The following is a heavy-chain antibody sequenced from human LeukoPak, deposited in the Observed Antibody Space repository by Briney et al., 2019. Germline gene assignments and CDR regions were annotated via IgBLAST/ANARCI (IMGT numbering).Heavy chain of an antibody. CDR3: AKCYYYDSSSYYYVGGIDY. CDR2: ISSSSNYI. V-gene: IGHV3-21*01. D-gene: IGHD3-22*01. CDR1: GFIFSSYN. Sequence: GGSLRLSCAASGFIFSSYNMNWVRQAPGKGLEWVSSISSSSNYIYYADSVKGRFTISRDNAKNSLYLQMNSLRAEDTAVYYCAKCYYYDSSSYYYVGGIDYWGQGTLVTVSS. J-gene: IGHJ4*02.